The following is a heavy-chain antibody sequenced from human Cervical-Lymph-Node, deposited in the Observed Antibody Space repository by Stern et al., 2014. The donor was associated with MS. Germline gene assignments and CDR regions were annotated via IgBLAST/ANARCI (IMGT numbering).Heavy chain of an antibody. D-gene: IGHD4-11*01. J-gene: IGHJ4*02. CDR3: ARADGTVTSDY. CDR1: GFAFSRHG. Sequence: QMQLVQYGGGVVQPGRSLRLSCAASGFAFSRHGMHWVRQAPGKGLEWVAVIWYDGSKKYYADSVKGRFTISRDSSKNTLFLQMDSLRAEDTAVYYCARADGTVTSDYWGQGTLVTVSS. V-gene: IGHV3-33*01. CDR2: IWYDGSKK.